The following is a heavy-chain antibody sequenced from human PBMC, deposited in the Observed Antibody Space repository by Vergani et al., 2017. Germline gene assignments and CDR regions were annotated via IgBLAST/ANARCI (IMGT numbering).Heavy chain of an antibody. J-gene: IGHJ4*02. Sequence: EVQLVESGGGLVKPGGSLRLSCAASGFTFSNAWMSWVRQAPGKGLEWVSAISGSGGSTYYADSVKGRFTISRDNSKNTLYLQMNSLRAEDTAVYYCAKGHDSSGYYYCYFDYWGQGTLVTVSS. D-gene: IGHD3-22*01. CDR1: GFTFSNAW. CDR3: AKGHDSSGYYYCYFDY. CDR2: ISGSGGST. V-gene: IGHV3-23*04.